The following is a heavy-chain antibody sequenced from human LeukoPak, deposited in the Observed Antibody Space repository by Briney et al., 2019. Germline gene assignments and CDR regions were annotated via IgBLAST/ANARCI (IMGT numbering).Heavy chain of an antibody. Sequence: GASVKVSCKASGYTFTSYGISWVRQAPGQGLEWMGWISAYNGNTNYAQKLQGRVTMTTDTSTSTAYMELRSLRSEDTAVYYCARDGYCSSTSCPAPLRSSFDYWGQGTLVTVSS. CDR2: ISAYNGNT. V-gene: IGHV1-18*01. CDR1: GYTFTSYG. J-gene: IGHJ4*02. D-gene: IGHD2-2*01. CDR3: ARDGYCSSTSCPAPLRSSFDY.